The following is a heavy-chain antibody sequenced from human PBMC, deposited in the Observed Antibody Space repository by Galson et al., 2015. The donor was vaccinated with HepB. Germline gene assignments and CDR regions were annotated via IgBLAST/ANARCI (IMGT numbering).Heavy chain of an antibody. CDR1: GFTFSSYS. D-gene: IGHD6-19*01. CDR2: ISSSSSYI. V-gene: IGHV3-21*01. Sequence: SLRLSCAASGFTFSSYSMNWVRQAPGKGLEWVSSISSSSSYIYYADSVKGRFTISRDNAKNSLYLQMNSLRAEDTAVYYCARDKTYSSGSYGMDVWGQGTTVTVSS. CDR3: ARDKTYSSGSYGMDV. J-gene: IGHJ6*02.